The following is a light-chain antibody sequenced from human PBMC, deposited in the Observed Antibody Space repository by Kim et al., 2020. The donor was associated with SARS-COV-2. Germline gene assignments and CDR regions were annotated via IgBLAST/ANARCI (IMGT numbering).Light chain of an antibody. CDR2: KAS. Sequence: DIQMTQSPSTLSASVGDRVTITCRASQSISIWLAWYQQKPGKAPNLLIYKASSLQSGVPSRFSGSGSGTEFTLTTSSLQPDDFATYYCQQYNSYPWTFGQGTKVDIK. CDR1: QSISIW. CDR3: QQYNSYPWT. V-gene: IGKV1-5*03. J-gene: IGKJ1*01.